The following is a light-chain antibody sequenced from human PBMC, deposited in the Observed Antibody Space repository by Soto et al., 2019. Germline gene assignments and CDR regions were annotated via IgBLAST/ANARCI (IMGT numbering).Light chain of an antibody. CDR1: QSVSSY. J-gene: IGKJ5*01. CDR2: GAF. V-gene: IGKV3-20*01. CDR3: QQYGSSLSIT. Sequence: EIVLTQSPATLSLSPGERATLSCRASQSVSSYLAWYQQKPGQAPRLLIYGAFNRATGIPDRFSGGGSGTDFTLTITRLEPEDFAVYYCQQYGSSLSITFGQGTRLEIK.